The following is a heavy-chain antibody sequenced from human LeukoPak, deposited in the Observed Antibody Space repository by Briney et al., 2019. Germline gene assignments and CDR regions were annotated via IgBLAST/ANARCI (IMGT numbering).Heavy chain of an antibody. CDR3: ATSPATGNIYFDL. J-gene: IGHJ2*01. Sequence: GGSLRLSCAASGSTVSSNYMGWVRQAPGKGLEWVSVLYSGGNTYYADSVKGRFTISRDNSKNTLYLQMNSLRAEDTAVYYCATSPATGNIYFDLWGRGTLVTVSS. D-gene: IGHD6-13*01. CDR2: LYSGGNT. CDR1: GSTVSSNY. V-gene: IGHV3-66*01.